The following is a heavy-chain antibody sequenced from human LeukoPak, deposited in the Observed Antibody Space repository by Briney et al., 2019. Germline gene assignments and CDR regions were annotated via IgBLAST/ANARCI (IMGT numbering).Heavy chain of an antibody. J-gene: IGHJ3*02. CDR3: AREWSGDSGGSFDI. CDR1: GGSISTTNW. V-gene: IGHV4-4*02. D-gene: IGHD3-22*01. CDR2: VYHDGKT. Sequence: SETLSLTCGVSGGSISTTNWWSWVRQSPGKGLEWLGEVYHDGKTNYNPSFKSRVTISVDTSKNQFSLKLSSVTAADTAVYYCAREWSGDSGGSFDIWGQGTMVTVSS.